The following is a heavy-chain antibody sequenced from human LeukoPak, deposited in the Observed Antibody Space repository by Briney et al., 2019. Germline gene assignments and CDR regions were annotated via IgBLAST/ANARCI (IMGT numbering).Heavy chain of an antibody. D-gene: IGHD4-23*01. J-gene: IGHJ5*02. CDR1: GYTFTSYW. CDR3: ARRGSDYVGWFDP. CDR2: IYPGDSDT. Sequence: GESLKISCKASGYTFTSYWIGWVRQMPGKGLEWMGIIYPGDSDTIYGPSFQGQVTISADKSISTAYLQWSSLKASDTAMYYCARRGSDYVGWFDPWGQGTLVTVSS. V-gene: IGHV5-51*01.